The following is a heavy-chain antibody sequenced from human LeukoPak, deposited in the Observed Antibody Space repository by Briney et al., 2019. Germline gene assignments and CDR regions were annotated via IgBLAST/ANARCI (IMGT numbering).Heavy chain of an antibody. CDR2: VYLSGST. CDR3: ARNDSSGYFDY. D-gene: IGHD3-22*01. J-gene: IGHJ4*02. CDR1: DYSISSGNY. Sequence: SETLSLTCAVSDYSISSGNYWGWIRQPPGKGLEWIGSVYLSGSTHYSPSLKSRVTIAVDTSKNQFSLKLSSVTAADTAVYYCARNDSSGYFDYWGQGTLVTVSS. V-gene: IGHV4-38-2*01.